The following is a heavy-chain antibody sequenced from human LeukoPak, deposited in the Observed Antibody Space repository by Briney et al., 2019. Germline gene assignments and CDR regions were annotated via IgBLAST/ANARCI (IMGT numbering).Heavy chain of an antibody. D-gene: IGHD6-13*01. Sequence: SETLSLTCTVSDGSISSSSYYWGWIRQPPGKGLEWIVSIYYSGSTYYNPSLKSRVTISVDTSKNQFSLKLSSVTAADTAVYYCARRYSSSLDYWGQGTLVTVSS. V-gene: IGHV4-39*07. CDR2: IYYSGST. CDR3: ARRYSSSLDY. CDR1: DGSISSSSYY. J-gene: IGHJ4*02.